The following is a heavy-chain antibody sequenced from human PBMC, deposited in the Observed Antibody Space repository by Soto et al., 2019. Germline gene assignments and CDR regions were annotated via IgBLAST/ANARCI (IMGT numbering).Heavy chain of an antibody. Sequence: GASVKVSCKASGGTFSIYAIIWVRQAPGQGLEWMGGIIPIFGTGNYAQKFQGRVTITADESTSTAYMELSSLRSEDTAVYYCARARTSSCPVGCWFDPWGQGTLVTVSS. CDR1: GGTFSIYA. J-gene: IGHJ5*02. V-gene: IGHV1-69*13. CDR3: ARARTSSCPVGCWFDP. D-gene: IGHD2-15*01. CDR2: IIPIFGTG.